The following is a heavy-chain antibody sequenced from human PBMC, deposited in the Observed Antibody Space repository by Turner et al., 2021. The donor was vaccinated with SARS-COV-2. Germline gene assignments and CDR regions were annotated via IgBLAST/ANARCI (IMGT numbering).Heavy chain of an antibody. CDR2: ISYDGSNK. D-gene: IGHD2-15*01. V-gene: IGHV3-30*18. Sequence: QVQLVESGGGVVQPGRSLRLSCAASGFTFSSYGMHWVRQAPGKGLEWVAVISYDGSNKYYADSVKGRFTISRDKSKNTLYLQMNSLRAEDTAVYYCAKVVSPYCSGGTCYSSPADYWGQGTLVTVSS. CDR3: AKVVSPYCSGGTCYSSPADY. J-gene: IGHJ4*02. CDR1: GFTFSSYG.